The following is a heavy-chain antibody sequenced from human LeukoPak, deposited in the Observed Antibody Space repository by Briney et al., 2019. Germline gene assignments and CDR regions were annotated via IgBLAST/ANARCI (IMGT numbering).Heavy chain of an antibody. J-gene: IGHJ4*02. CDR2: IYSGGST. D-gene: IGHD3-22*01. V-gene: IGHV3-66*01. CDR1: GFTVSSNY. Sequence: GGSLRLSCAASGFTVSSNYMSWVRQAPGKGLEWVSVIYSGGSTYYADSVKGRFTISRDNSKNTLYLQMNSLRAEDTAVYYCARDRSSGYYYVSDYWGQGTLVTVSS. CDR3: ARDRSSGYYYVSDY.